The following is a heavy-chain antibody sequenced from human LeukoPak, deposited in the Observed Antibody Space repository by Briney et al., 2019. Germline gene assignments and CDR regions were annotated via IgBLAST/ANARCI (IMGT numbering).Heavy chain of an antibody. CDR2: LYSNGGK. Sequence: GGSLRLSCVASGFSVSSYGMSWVRQAPGKAPEWVSLLYSNGGKYYADSMQGRFIISRDNSKNTLYLQMNNLRVEDTAVYHCVRDRAEGRAWVEFDPWGQGTVVTVSS. CDR3: VRDRAEGRAWVEFDP. J-gene: IGHJ5*02. CDR1: GFSVSSYG. V-gene: IGHV3-66*03.